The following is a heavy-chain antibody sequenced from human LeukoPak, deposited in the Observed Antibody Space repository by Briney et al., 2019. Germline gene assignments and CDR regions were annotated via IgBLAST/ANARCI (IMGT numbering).Heavy chain of an antibody. CDR1: GFTFSSYA. Sequence: GGSLRLSCAASGFTFSSYAMHWVRQAPGKGLEWVAVISYDGSNKYYADSVKGRFTISRDNSKNTLYLQMNSLRAEDTAVYYCARDAHYYDSSGPLLDWGQGTLVTVSS. J-gene: IGHJ4*02. D-gene: IGHD3-22*01. V-gene: IGHV3-30*04. CDR3: ARDAHYYDSSGPLLD. CDR2: ISYDGSNK.